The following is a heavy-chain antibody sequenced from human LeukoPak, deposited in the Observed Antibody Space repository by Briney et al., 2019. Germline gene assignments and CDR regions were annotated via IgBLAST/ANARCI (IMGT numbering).Heavy chain of an antibody. Sequence: GRSLRLSCAASGFTFSSYGMHWVRQAPGKGLEWVAVISYDGSNKYYADSVKGRFTISRDNSKNTLYLQMNSLRAEDTAVYYCAKDFARSFDYWGQGTLVTVSS. V-gene: IGHV3-30*18. CDR2: ISYDGSNK. CDR3: AKDFARSFDY. J-gene: IGHJ4*02. CDR1: GFTFSSYG. D-gene: IGHD6-6*01.